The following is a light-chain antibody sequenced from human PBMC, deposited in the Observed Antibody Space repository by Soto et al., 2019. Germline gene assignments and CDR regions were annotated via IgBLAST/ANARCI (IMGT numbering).Light chain of an antibody. Sequence: EIVLTQSPGTLSLSPGERATLSCRASQTVGNNYLDWYQQKPGQAPRLLIYGASSRATVIPDRFSGSGSGTDFTLTISRLEPEDFAVYYSRQSATSPRTFGQGTKVEIK. CDR2: GAS. J-gene: IGKJ1*01. CDR1: QTVGNNY. CDR3: RQSATSPRT. V-gene: IGKV3-20*01.